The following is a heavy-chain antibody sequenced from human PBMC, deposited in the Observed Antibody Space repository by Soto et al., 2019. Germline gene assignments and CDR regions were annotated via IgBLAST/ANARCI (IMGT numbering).Heavy chain of an antibody. V-gene: IGHV4-61*01. J-gene: IGHJ4*02. CDR1: GGSVSSGSYY. Sequence: SETLSLTCTVSGGSVSSGSYYWSWIRQPPGKGLEWIGYIYYSGSTNYNPSLKSRVTISVDTSKNQFSLKLSSVTAADTAVYYCARAQGYYDSSGYYYGYWGQGTLVTVSS. CDR3: ARAQGYYDSSGYYYGY. CDR2: IYYSGST. D-gene: IGHD3-22*01.